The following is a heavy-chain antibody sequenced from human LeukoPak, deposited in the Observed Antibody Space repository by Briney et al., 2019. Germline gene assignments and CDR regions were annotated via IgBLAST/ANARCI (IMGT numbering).Heavy chain of an antibody. CDR3: ERDVEEVADTKIYNLDY. CDR1: GFTFSSYS. Sequence: PGGSLRLSCAASGFTFSSYSMNWVRQAPGKGLEWVSSISSSSSYIYYADSVKGRFTISRDNAKNSLYLQMNSLRAEDTAVYYCERDVEEVADTKIYNLDYWGQGTLVTVSS. D-gene: IGHD6-19*01. CDR2: ISSSSSYI. J-gene: IGHJ4*02. V-gene: IGHV3-21*01.